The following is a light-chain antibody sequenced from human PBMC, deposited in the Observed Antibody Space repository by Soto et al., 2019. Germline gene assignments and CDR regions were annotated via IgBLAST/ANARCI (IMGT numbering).Light chain of an antibody. CDR1: ETVATN. CDR3: QQYFEWPPMT. CDR2: GAS. V-gene: IGKV3-15*01. Sequence: VMTQSPATLSVSPGERATLSCWASETVATNLAWYQQKPGQAPRLLISGASTRDAGISDRFRGSGSGTAFTLPISSLRSEDSAIYYCQQYFEWPPMTFGQGTKVEI. J-gene: IGKJ1*01.